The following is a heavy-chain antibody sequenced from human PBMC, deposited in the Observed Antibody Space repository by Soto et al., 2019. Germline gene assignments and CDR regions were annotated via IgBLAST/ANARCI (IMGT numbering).Heavy chain of an antibody. CDR3: ARERGPYDFWSGYRWFDP. CDR2: IYYSGST. J-gene: IGHJ5*02. Sequence: SETLSLTCTVSGGSISSYYWSWIRQPPGKGLEWIGYIYYSGSTNYNPSLKSRVTISVDTSKNQFSLKLSSVTAADTAVYYCARERGPYDFWSGYRWFDPWGQGTLVTVS. CDR1: GGSISSYY. D-gene: IGHD3-3*01. V-gene: IGHV4-59*01.